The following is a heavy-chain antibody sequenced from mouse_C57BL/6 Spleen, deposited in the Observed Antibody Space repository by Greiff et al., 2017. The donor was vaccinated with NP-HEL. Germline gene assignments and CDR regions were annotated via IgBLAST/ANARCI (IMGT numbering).Heavy chain of an antibody. CDR3: ARGLYGTLYYFDY. V-gene: IGHV5-4*03. Sequence: DVKLVESGGGLVKPGGSLKLSCAASGFTFSSYAMSWVRQTPEKRLEWVATISDGGSYTYYPDNVKGRFTISRDNAKNNLYLQMSHLKSEDTAMYYCARGLYGTLYYFDYWGQGTTLTVSS. D-gene: IGHD1-1*01. CDR1: GFTFSSYA. J-gene: IGHJ2*01. CDR2: ISDGGSYT.